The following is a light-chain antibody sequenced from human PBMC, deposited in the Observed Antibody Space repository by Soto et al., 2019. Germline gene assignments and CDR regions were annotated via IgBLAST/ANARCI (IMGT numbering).Light chain of an antibody. CDR3: SSYTSSSTGYV. V-gene: IGLV2-14*01. J-gene: IGLJ1*01. Sequence: SVLTQPASVSGSPGQSITISCTGTSSDVGGYNYVSWYQQHPGKAPKLMIYDVSNRPSGVSNRFSGSKSGNTASLTISGLQAEDEADYYCSSYTSSSTGYVFGTGTRSPS. CDR2: DVS. CDR1: SSDVGGYNY.